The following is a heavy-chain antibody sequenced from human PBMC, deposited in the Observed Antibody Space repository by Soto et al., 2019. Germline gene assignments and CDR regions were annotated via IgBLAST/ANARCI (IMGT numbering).Heavy chain of an antibody. J-gene: IGHJ4*02. D-gene: IGHD4-17*01. CDR1: GFTFSSYG. Sequence: GGSLRLSCAASGFTFSSYGMHWVRQAPVKGLEWVAVISYDGSNKYYADSVKGRFTISRDNSKNTLYLQMNSLRAEDTAVYYCAPREGYGDYAFDYWGQGTLVTVSS. CDR3: APREGYGDYAFDY. V-gene: IGHV3-30*03. CDR2: ISYDGSNK.